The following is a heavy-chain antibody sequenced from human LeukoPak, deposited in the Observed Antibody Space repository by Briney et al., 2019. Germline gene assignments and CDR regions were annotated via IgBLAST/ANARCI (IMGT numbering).Heavy chain of an antibody. Sequence: ASVKVSCKASGYTFTNYGVSWVRQAPGQGLEWMGWISAYNGYTNYAQKFQFRVTMTTDTSTNTAYMEVRSLRSDDTAVYYCARDERHSPDVWGQGTTVTVSS. V-gene: IGHV1-18*01. CDR1: GYTFTNYG. D-gene: IGHD6-25*01. J-gene: IGHJ6*02. CDR2: ISAYNGYT. CDR3: ARDERHSPDV.